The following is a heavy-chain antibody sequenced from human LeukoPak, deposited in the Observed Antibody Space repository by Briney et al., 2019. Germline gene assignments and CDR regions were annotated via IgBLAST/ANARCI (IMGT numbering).Heavy chain of an antibody. CDR3: ARGAAGTTPDYYYFGLDV. CDR1: GNRFTDYW. D-gene: IGHD1-7*01. J-gene: IGHJ6*02. V-gene: IGHV5-51*01. CDR2: IYPGDSDT. Sequence: GESLKISCKGSGNRFTDYWIGWVRPIPGKGLEWMGIIYPGDSDTRYSTSFQGQVTISADKSINTAHLQWSSLKASDTAMYYCARGAAGTTPDYYYFGLDVWGQGTTVRVSS.